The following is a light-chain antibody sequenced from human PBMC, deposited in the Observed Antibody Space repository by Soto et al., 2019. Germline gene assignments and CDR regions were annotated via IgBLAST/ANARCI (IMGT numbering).Light chain of an antibody. CDR3: QQLSYSPRT. CDR2: AAS. V-gene: IGKV1-9*01. CDR1: QDVSSY. J-gene: IGKJ2*01. Sequence: IQMTQSPSSLSAAVGDRVTITCRASQDVSSYLVWYQQKPGRAPELLIYAASTLQSGVPLRFSGSGSGTEFTLTISSLQPEDFAPYYCQQLSYSPRTFGQGTKLEIK.